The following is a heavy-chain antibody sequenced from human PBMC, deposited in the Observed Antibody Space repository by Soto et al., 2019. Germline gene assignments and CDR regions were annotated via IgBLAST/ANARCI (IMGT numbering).Heavy chain of an antibody. V-gene: IGHV3-48*01. CDR2: ISTSSGTI. Sequence: GGSLRLSCAAYGVTFSGYSMNWVRQAPGKGLEWVSYISTSSGTIYYADSVKGRFTISRDNAKNSLFLQMSSLRAEDTAVYYCVRLRSSGSYYNVVFDICAQRTMVPVSS. CDR3: VRLRSSGSYYNVVFDI. D-gene: IGHD3-10*01. J-gene: IGHJ3*02. CDR1: GVTFSGYS.